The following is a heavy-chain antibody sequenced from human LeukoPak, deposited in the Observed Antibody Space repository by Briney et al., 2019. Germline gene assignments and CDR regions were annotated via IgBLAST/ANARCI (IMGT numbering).Heavy chain of an antibody. CDR1: GYTFTTYG. CDR2: ISGHNGDT. CDR3: ARLPLPGYSSSWYVDY. Sequence: ASVKVSCKTSGYTFTTYGINWLRQAPGQGLEWMGWISGHNGDTEYAEKVQGRVTMTTDTSTRAAYLEVRSLRSDDTAVYYCARLPLPGYSSSWYVDYWGQGTLVTVSS. D-gene: IGHD6-13*01. V-gene: IGHV1-18*01. J-gene: IGHJ4*02.